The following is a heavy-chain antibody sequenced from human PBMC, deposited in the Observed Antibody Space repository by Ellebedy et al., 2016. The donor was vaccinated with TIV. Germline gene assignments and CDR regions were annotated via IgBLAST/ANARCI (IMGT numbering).Heavy chain of an antibody. CDR2: IRSKANGGTT. CDR3: ARARRGYNDFSDY. J-gene: IGHJ4*02. Sequence: PGGSLRLSCTASGFTFGDYAMTWFRQAPGKGLEWVGFIRSKANGGTTEYAASVKGRFIVSRDDSKSIAYLQMNSLTTEDTAVYYCARARRGYNDFSDYWGQGTLVTVSS. D-gene: IGHD3-22*01. V-gene: IGHV3-49*03. CDR1: GFTFGDYA.